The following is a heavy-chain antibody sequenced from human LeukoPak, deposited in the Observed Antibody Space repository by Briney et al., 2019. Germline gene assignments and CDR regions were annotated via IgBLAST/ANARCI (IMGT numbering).Heavy chain of an antibody. V-gene: IGHV4-59*01. CDR2: IYYSGST. CDR1: GDSISSYY. J-gene: IGHJ6*02. CDR3: ARTLTEDYYYGMDV. Sequence: SETLSLTCTVSGDSISSYYWSRIRQPPGKGLEWIGYIYYSGSTNYNPSLKSRVTISVDTSKNQFSLKLSSVTAADTAVYYCARTLTEDYYYGMDVWGQGTTVTVSS. D-gene: IGHD3-9*01.